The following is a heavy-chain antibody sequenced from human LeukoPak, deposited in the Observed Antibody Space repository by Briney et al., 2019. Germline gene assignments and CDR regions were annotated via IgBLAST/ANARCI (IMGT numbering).Heavy chain of an antibody. Sequence: GGSLRLSCAASGFTFSSYWMHWVRQAPGKGLVWVSRINSDGSSTSYADSAKGRFTISRDNAKNTLYLQMNSLRAEDTAVYYCARTYCSSTSCYQPPPFDYWGQGTLVTVSS. CDR1: GFTFSSYW. V-gene: IGHV3-74*01. D-gene: IGHD2-2*01. J-gene: IGHJ4*02. CDR3: ARTYCSSTSCYQPPPFDY. CDR2: INSDGSST.